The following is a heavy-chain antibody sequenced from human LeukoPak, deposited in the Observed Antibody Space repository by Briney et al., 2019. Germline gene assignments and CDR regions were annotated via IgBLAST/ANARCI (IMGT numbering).Heavy chain of an antibody. CDR2: ISGSGVST. CDR1: GFTFSSYA. Sequence: PGGSLRLSCAASGFTFSSYAMSWVRQAPGKGLEWVSIISGSGVSTYYANSVKGRFTISRDNSKNTLYLQMNSLRAEDTAVYYCAKGKIAELYYFDYWGQGTLVTVSS. V-gene: IGHV3-23*01. D-gene: IGHD2-21*01. J-gene: IGHJ4*02. CDR3: AKGKIAELYYFDY.